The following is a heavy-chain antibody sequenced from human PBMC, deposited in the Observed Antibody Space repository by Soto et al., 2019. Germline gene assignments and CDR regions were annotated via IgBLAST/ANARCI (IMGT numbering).Heavy chain of an antibody. CDR3: ARDLSGGVKAVWFDP. Sequence: GGSLRLSCAASGFTFSSYSMNWVRQAPGKGLEWVSYISSSSSTIYYADSVKGRFTISRDNAKNSLYLQMNSLRDEDTAVYYCARDLSGGVKAVWFDPWGQGTLVTVSS. V-gene: IGHV3-48*02. D-gene: IGHD2-15*01. CDR2: ISSSSSTI. CDR1: GFTFSSYS. J-gene: IGHJ5*02.